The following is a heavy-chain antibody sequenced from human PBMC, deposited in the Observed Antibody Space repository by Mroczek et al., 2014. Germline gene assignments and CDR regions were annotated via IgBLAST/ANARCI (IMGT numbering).Heavy chain of an antibody. Sequence: QVQLVQSGAEVKKPGASVKVSCKASGYTFTSYDINWVRQATGQGLEWMGWMNPNSGNTGYAQKFQGRVTMTRNTSISTAYMELSSLRSEDTAVYYCARGPSGSYSQYYYYYMDVWGKGTTVTVSS. J-gene: IGHJ6*03. CDR2: MNPNSGNT. V-gene: IGHV1-8*01. CDR3: ARGPSGSYSQYYYYYMDV. D-gene: IGHD1-26*01. CDR1: GYTFTSYD.